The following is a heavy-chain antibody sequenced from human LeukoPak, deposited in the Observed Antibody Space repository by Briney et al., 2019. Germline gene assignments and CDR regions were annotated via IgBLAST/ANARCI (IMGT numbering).Heavy chain of an antibody. CDR2: ISSSSYI. CDR1: GFTFSSYS. Sequence: PGGSLRLSCAASGFTFSSYSMKWVRQAPGKGLEWVSSISSSSYIYYADSVKGRFTISRDNAKNSLYLQMNSLRAEDTAVYYCARNHLDSSSWYVFDYWGQGTLVTVSS. J-gene: IGHJ4*02. CDR3: ARNHLDSSSWYVFDY. D-gene: IGHD6-13*01. V-gene: IGHV3-21*01.